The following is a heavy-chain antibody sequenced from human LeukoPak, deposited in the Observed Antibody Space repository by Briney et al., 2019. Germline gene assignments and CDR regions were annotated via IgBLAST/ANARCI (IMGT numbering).Heavy chain of an antibody. V-gene: IGHV4-34*01. D-gene: IGHD3-22*01. CDR2: INHSGNT. Sequence: SETLSLTCNVYGGSFSGYYWSWIRQSPSKGLKWIGEINHSGNTNYNPSLKSRVALSVDTSKNQFSLKLSSVIATDTAVYYCARRSVGSFSDSSGHTYGHPSNFDYWGQGTLVTVSS. CDR1: GGSFSGYY. J-gene: IGHJ4*02. CDR3: ARRSVGSFSDSSGHTYGHPSNFDY.